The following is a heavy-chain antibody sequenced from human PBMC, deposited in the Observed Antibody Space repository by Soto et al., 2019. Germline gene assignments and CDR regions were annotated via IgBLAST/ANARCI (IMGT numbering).Heavy chain of an antibody. D-gene: IGHD3-22*01. CDR1: GFTFSSYG. CDR2: ISYDGSNK. J-gene: IGHJ3*02. V-gene: IGHV3-30*18. Sequence: SLRLSCAASGFTFSSYGMHWVRQAPGKGLEWVAVISYDGSNKYYADSVKGRFTISRDNSKNTLYLQMNSLRAEDTAVYYCAKLGGRDSSGYLGIWGQGTMVTVSS. CDR3: AKLGGRDSSGYLGI.